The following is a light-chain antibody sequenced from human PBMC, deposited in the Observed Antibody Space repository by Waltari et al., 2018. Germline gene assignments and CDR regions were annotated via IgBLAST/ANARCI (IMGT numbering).Light chain of an antibody. V-gene: IGKV3-20*01. CDR3: QQYGSSPLLT. CDR2: GAS. Sequence: EIVLTQSPGTLSLSPGERATLSCRASQSVSSSYLAWYQQKPGQAPRLLSYGASSTATGIPDRFSGSGSGTDFTLTISRLEPEDFAVYYCQQYGSSPLLTFGGGTKVEIK. J-gene: IGKJ4*01. CDR1: QSVSSSY.